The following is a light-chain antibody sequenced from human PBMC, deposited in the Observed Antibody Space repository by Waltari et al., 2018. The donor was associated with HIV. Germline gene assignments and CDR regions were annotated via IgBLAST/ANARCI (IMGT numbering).Light chain of an antibody. J-gene: IGKJ3*01. Sequence: DNQMTQSTSSLSASVGDSVVFTCRASQAISTYLNWYQQKPGKAPVLLVYSAYTLQPGAPSRFRGAGSGRDFSLSISGLQTEDFASYFCQQSYGSPFNFGPGT. CDR2: SAY. V-gene: IGKV1-39*01. CDR3: QQSYGSPFN. CDR1: QAISTY.